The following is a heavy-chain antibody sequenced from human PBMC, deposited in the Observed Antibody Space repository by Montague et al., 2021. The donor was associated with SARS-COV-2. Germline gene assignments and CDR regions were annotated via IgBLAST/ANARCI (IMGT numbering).Heavy chain of an antibody. J-gene: IGHJ6*02. D-gene: IGHD3-10*01. Sequence: SETLSLTCAVYGGSFSDYYWTWIRQPPGKGLEWIGEINESVSAKYTPSLKSRVTISIDAAKSQFSLNLYSVTAADTALYYCASGIYPSGSYYNRYYYGLNIWGPGTTVIVSS. CDR3: ASGIYPSGSYYNRYYYGLNI. CDR2: INESVSA. CDR1: GGSFSDYY. V-gene: IGHV4-34*01.